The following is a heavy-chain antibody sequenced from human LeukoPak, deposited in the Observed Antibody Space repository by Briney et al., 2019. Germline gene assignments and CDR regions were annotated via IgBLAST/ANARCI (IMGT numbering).Heavy chain of an antibody. J-gene: IGHJ4*02. CDR2: ISGSGGST. D-gene: IGHD3-10*01. CDR1: GGSISSYY. CDR3: AKADPTYYYGSGSYWASPFDY. Sequence: ETLSLTCTVSGGSISSYYWSWVRQAPGKGLEWVSAISGSGGSTYYADSVKGRFTISRDNSKNTLYLQMNSLRAEDTAVYYCAKADPTYYYGSGSYWASPFDYWGQGTLVTVSS. V-gene: IGHV3-23*01.